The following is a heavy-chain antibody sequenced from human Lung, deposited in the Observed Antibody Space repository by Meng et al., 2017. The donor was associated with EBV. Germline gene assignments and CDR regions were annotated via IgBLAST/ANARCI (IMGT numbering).Heavy chain of an antibody. V-gene: IGHV1-18*01. CDR1: GYTFASHG. J-gene: IGHJ4*02. CDR2: FVNNVDT. D-gene: IGHD3-10*01. CDR3: ARGTPGRSYSDY. Sequence: VALLQSGAEVKKPGASVRVSCEASGYTFASHGVSWLRQAPGQGLEWMGWFVNNVDTYSAQKFQGRVTMTTDTHTSTAFMELRSLRSDDTAVYYCARGTPGRSYSDYWGQGTLVTVPS.